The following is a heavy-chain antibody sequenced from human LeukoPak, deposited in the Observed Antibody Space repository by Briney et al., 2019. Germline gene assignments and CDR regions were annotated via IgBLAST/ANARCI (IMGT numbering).Heavy chain of an antibody. J-gene: IGHJ4*02. CDR2: INQCGSEK. V-gene: IGHV3-7*01. D-gene: IGHD2-2*01. CDR1: GFTFSIYW. Sequence: GGSLRLSCAASGFTFSIYWMSWVRQAPGKGLEWVANINQCGSEKNYVDSVKGRFTISRDNAKTSLYLPMNSLRAEDRAVSYCARDVARYCSRESCPYFDNWGQGTLVTVSS. CDR3: ARDVARYCSRESCPYFDN.